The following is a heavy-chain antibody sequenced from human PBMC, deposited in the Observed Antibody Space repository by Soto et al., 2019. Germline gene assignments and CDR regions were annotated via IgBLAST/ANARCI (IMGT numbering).Heavy chain of an antibody. CDR1: GDSVSSVTAT. V-gene: IGHV6-1*01. CDR3: ARDGIGFHWYFDV. D-gene: IGHD3-10*01. Sequence: QVQLQQSGPGLVKPSQTISLMCDISGDSVSSVTATWSWIRQSPSRGLEWLGRTYYRSKWYNDYAVSVKSRVVITPDTSKIHLTLQLNSVTPEDTAVYFCARDGIGFHWYFDVWGRGTLVTVSS. J-gene: IGHJ2*01. CDR2: TYYRSKWYN.